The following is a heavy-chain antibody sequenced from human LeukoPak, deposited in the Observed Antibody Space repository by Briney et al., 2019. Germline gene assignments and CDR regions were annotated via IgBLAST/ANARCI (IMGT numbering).Heavy chain of an antibody. V-gene: IGHV1-69*13. CDR2: IIPIFGTA. CDR3: ASLPRITIFGVVSENAAFDI. J-gene: IGHJ3*02. Sequence: SVKVSCKASGGTFSSYAISWVRQAPGRGLEWMGGIIPIFGTANYAQKFQGRVTITADESTSTAYMELSSLRSEDTAVYYCASLPRITIFGVVSENAAFDIWGQGTMVTVSS. CDR1: GGTFSSYA. D-gene: IGHD3-3*01.